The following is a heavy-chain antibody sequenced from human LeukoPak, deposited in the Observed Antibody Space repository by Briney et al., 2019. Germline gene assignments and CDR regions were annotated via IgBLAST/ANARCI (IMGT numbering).Heavy chain of an antibody. V-gene: IGHV3-33*01. CDR3: ARDSPEEYYYDSSGPADAFDI. CDR2: IWYDGSNK. J-gene: IGHJ3*02. CDR1: GFTFSSYG. Sequence: GGSLRLSCAASGFTFSSYGMHWVRQAPGKGLEWVAVIWYDGSNKYYADSVEGRFTISRDNSKNTLYLQMNSLRAEDTAVYYCARDSPEEYYYDSSGPADAFDIWGQGTMVTVSS. D-gene: IGHD3-22*01.